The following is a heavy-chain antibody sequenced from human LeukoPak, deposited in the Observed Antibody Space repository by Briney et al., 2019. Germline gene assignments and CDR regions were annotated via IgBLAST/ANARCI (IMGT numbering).Heavy chain of an antibody. V-gene: IGHV3-21*01. Sequence: GGSLRLSCAASGFTFSSYSMNWVRQAPGKGLEWVSPISSSSSYIYYADSVKGRFTISRDNAKNSLYLQMNSLRAEDTAVYYCAKDSIAAAGTQPLDYYYYYMDVWGKGTTVTISS. D-gene: IGHD6-13*01. CDR2: ISSSSSYI. CDR1: GFTFSSYS. J-gene: IGHJ6*03. CDR3: AKDSIAAAGTQPLDYYYYYMDV.